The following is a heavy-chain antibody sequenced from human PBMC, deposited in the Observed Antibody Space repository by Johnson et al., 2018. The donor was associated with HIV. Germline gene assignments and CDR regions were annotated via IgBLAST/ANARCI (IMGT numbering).Heavy chain of an antibody. Sequence: VQLVESGGGVVQPGRSLRLSCAASGFTFSSYAMSWVRQAPGKGLEWVSGIYSGVTTYYADSVKDRFTISRDNSKNTLYLQMNSLRAEDTALYYCARAYSYGVFDIWGQGTMVTVSS. D-gene: IGHD5-18*01. CDR1: GFTFSSYA. CDR2: IYSGVTT. CDR3: ARAYSYGVFDI. J-gene: IGHJ3*02. V-gene: IGHV3-66*01.